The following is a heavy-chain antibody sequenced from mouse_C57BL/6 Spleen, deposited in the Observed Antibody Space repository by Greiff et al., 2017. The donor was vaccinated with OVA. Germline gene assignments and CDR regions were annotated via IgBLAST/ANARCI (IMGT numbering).Heavy chain of an antibody. CDR1: GYTFTDYE. CDR2: IDPETGGT. CDR3: TRGEYGSSYHFDS. Sequence: VKLQQSGAELVRPGASVTLSCKASGYTFTDYEMHWVKQTPVHGLEWIGAIDPETGGTAYNQKFKGKAILTADKSSSTAYMALRSLTSEDSAVYNCTRGEYGSSYHFDSWGQDTTLSDSS. V-gene: IGHV1-15*01. D-gene: IGHD1-1*01. J-gene: IGHJ2*01.